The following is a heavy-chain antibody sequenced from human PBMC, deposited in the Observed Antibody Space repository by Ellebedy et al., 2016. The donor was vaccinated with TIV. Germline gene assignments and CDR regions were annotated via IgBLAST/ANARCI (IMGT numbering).Heavy chain of an antibody. CDR3: ARGFCVGDCYLEELWYFDL. J-gene: IGHJ2*01. Sequence: ASVKVSCKASGYTFTGYYMHWVRQAPGQGLEWMGWINPNNGGTNIAQKFQGRVTMTRDTSISTAYMELSRLRSDDTAVYYCARGFCVGDCYLEELWYFDLWGRGTLVTVSS. D-gene: IGHD2-21*02. CDR1: GYTFTGYY. V-gene: IGHV1-2*02. CDR2: INPNNGGT.